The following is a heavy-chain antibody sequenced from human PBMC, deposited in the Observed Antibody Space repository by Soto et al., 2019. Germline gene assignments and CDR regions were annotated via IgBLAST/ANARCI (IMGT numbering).Heavy chain of an antibody. CDR3: ARAREYYGSGSPGVFDY. D-gene: IGHD3-10*01. CDR2: ISSSSSYI. V-gene: IGHV3-21*01. CDR1: GFTFSSYS. J-gene: IGHJ4*02. Sequence: EVQLVESGGGLVKPGGSLRLSCAASGFTFSSYSMNWVRQAPGKGLEWVSSISSSSSYIYYADSVKGRFTISRDNAKNSRYLQMNSLRAEDTAVYYCARAREYYGSGSPGVFDYWGQGTLVTVSS.